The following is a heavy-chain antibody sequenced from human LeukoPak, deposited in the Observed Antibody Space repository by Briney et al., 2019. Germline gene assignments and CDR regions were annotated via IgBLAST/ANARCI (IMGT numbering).Heavy chain of an antibody. Sequence: SLRLSCAASGFTFDDYAMHWVRQAPGKGLEWVSGISWNSGSIGYADSVKGRFTISRDNAKNSLYLQMNSLRAEDTALYYCAKDTRRTAAAGTGMNVWGQGTTVTVSS. J-gene: IGHJ6*02. CDR2: ISWNSGSI. CDR3: AKDTRRTAAAGTGMNV. V-gene: IGHV3-9*01. CDR1: GFTFDDYA. D-gene: IGHD6-13*01.